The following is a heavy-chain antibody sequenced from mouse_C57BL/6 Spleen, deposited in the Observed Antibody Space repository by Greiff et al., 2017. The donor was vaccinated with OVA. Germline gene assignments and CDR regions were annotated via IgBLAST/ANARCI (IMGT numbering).Heavy chain of an antibody. J-gene: IGHJ4*01. D-gene: IGHD1-1*01. Sequence: EVQLQQSGPELVKPGASVKIPCKASGYTFTDYNMDWVKQSHGKSLEWIGDINPNNGGTIYNQKFKGKATLTVDKSSSTAYMELRSLTSEDTAVYYCARSPKNYGSSYDYAMDYWGQGTSVTVSS. CDR1: GYTFTDYN. CDR2: INPNNGGT. CDR3: ARSPKNYGSSYDYAMDY. V-gene: IGHV1-18*01.